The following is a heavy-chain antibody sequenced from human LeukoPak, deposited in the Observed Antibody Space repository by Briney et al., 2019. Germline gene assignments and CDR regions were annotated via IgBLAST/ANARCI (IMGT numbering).Heavy chain of an antibody. CDR1: GFTSSSYG. CDR2: IGSSGGST. Sequence: GGSLRLSCAASGFTSSSYGMSWVRQAPGKGLEWVSSIGSSGGSTYYPDSVKGRFTISRDNSKNTLYLQMNSLRAEDTALYYCARRGRYYFDYWGQGTLVTVSS. J-gene: IGHJ4*02. D-gene: IGHD3-16*01. V-gene: IGHV3-23*01. CDR3: ARRGRYYFDY.